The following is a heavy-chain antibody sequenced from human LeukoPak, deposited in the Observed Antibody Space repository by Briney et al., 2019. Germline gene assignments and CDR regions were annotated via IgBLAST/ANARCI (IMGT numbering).Heavy chain of an antibody. D-gene: IGHD1-26*01. Sequence: PSETLSLTCTVSGGSISSGDYYWSWIRQPPGKGLEWIGYIYYSGSTNYNPSLKSRVTISVDTSKNQFSLKLSSVTAADTAVYYCARGRWELPHFDYWGQGTLVTVSS. CDR3: ARGRWELPHFDY. CDR1: GGSISSGDYY. V-gene: IGHV4-61*08. CDR2: IYYSGST. J-gene: IGHJ4*02.